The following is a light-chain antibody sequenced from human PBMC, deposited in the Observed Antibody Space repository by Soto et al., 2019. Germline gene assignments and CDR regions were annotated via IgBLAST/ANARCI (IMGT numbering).Light chain of an antibody. V-gene: IGKV3-20*01. Sequence: EIVLTQSPGTLSSSPGERATLSCRASQSIDNRYLAWYQHKPGQAPRLLIYATSSRATGIPDRFGGSGSGTDFTLTISRLEPEDFAVFYCQQYDSSRGFTFGPGTKVDIK. J-gene: IGKJ3*01. CDR2: ATS. CDR1: QSIDNRY. CDR3: QQYDSSRGFT.